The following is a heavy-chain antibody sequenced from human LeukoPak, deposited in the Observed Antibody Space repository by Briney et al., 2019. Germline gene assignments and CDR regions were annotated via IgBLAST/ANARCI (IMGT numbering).Heavy chain of an antibody. CDR3: ARSGAYDFWGHMYYYYYYMDV. Sequence: GSLRLSCAASGFTFSNAWMNWVRQAPGKGLEWIGEIYHSGSTNYNPSLKSRVTISVDKSKNQFSLKLSSVTAADTAVYYCARSGAYDFWGHMYYYYYYMDVWGKGTTVTISS. J-gene: IGHJ6*03. V-gene: IGHV4-4*02. CDR1: GFTFSNAW. D-gene: IGHD3-3*01. CDR2: IYHSGST.